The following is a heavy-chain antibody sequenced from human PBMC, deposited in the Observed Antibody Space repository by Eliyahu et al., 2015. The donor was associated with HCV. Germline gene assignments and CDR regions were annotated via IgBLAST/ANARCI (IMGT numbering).Heavy chain of an antibody. CDR3: ARVRRPGIAARSSAFDI. CDR2: IWYDGSNK. D-gene: IGHD6-6*01. V-gene: IGHV3-33*01. J-gene: IGHJ3*02. CDR1: GFTFSSYG. Sequence: QVQLVESGGGVVQPGRSLRLSCAASGFTFSSYGMHWVRQAPGKGLEWVXVIWYDGSNKYYADSVKGRFTISRDNSKNTLYLQMNSLRAEDTAVYYCARVRRPGIAARSSAFDIWGQGTMVTVSS.